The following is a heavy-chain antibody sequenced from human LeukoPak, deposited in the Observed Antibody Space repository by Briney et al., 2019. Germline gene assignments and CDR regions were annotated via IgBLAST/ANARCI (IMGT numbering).Heavy chain of an antibody. CDR2: IYSGGST. D-gene: IGHD1-26*01. CDR1: GFTVSSNY. J-gene: IGHJ4*02. Sequence: GGSLRLSCAASGFTVSSNYMSWVRQAPGKGLEWVSVIYSGGSTYYADSVKGRFTISRDNSKNTLYLQMNSLRAEDTAVYYCARLSGRYSFDYWGQGTLVTVSS. CDR3: ARLSGRYSFDY. V-gene: IGHV3-53*01.